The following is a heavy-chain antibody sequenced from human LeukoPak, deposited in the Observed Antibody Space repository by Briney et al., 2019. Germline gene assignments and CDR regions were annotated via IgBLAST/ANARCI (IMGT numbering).Heavy chain of an antibody. CDR2: INPEGSFT. V-gene: IGHV3-74*01. CDR3: ARDDPGPTPIDY. Sequence: PGGSLRLSCAASGFTFSSYWMHWVRQAPGKGLVWVPYINPEGSFTTYADSVKGRLTISRDNAKNTLYLQIDSLRAEDTAVYYCARDDPGPTPIDYWGQGTLVTVSS. CDR1: GFTFSSYW. J-gene: IGHJ4*02. D-gene: IGHD4-11*01.